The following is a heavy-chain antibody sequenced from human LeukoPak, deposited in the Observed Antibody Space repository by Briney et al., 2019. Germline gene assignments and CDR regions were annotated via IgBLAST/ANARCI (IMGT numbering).Heavy chain of an antibody. Sequence: SETLSLTCTVSGGSISSYYWSWIRQPPGKGLEWIGYIYYSGSTNYNPSLKSRVTISVDTSKNQFSLKLSPVTAADTAVYYCARHGQLRSVRGVIIPYFDYWGQGTLVTVSS. CDR1: GGSISSYY. V-gene: IGHV4-59*08. CDR3: ARHGQLRSVRGVIIPYFDY. D-gene: IGHD3-10*01. J-gene: IGHJ4*02. CDR2: IYYSGST.